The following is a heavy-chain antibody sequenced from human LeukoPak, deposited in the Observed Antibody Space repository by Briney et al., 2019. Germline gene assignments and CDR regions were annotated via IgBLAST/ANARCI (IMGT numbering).Heavy chain of an antibody. J-gene: IGHJ4*02. CDR3: ARGGTYNWNDDLIYFDY. V-gene: IGHV1-3*01. Sequence: ASVKVSCTASGYTFTSYAMHWVRQAPGQRLEWMGWINAGNGNTKYSQNFQGRVTITRDTSANTAYMELSSLRFEDTAVYYCARGGTYNWNDDLIYFDYWGQGTLVAVSS. D-gene: IGHD1-1*01. CDR2: INAGNGNT. CDR1: GYTFTSYA.